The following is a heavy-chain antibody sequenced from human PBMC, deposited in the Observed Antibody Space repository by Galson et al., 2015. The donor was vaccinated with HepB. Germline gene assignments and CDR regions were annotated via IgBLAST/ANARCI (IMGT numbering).Heavy chain of an antibody. V-gene: IGHV3-66*01. D-gene: IGHD3-10*01. J-gene: IGHJ4*02. CDR3: ARYITMVRGVIRGGFDY. CDR1: GFTVSSNY. Sequence: SLRLSCAASGFTVSSNYMSWVRQAPGKGLEWVSVIYSGGSTYYADSVKGRFTISRDNSKNTLYLQMNSLRAEDTAVYYCARYITMVRGVIRGGFDYWGQGTLVTVSS. CDR2: IYSGGST.